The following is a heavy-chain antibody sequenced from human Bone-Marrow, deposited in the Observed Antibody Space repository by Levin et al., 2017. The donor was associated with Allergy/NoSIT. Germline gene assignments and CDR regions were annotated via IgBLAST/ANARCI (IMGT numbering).Heavy chain of an antibody. D-gene: IGHD1/OR15-1a*01. CDR3: ARDLGNMEGFFDL. V-gene: IGHV4-59*01. J-gene: IGHJ2*01. CDR1: GGSISRYY. Sequence: SETLSLTCTVSGGSISRYYWGWLRQPPGKGLEWIGSVFHSGNTNSNPSLKSRVPISVATSKNQFSLKLTSVTAAATAVYYCARDLGNMEGFFDLWGRGTLVTVSS. CDR2: VFHSGNT.